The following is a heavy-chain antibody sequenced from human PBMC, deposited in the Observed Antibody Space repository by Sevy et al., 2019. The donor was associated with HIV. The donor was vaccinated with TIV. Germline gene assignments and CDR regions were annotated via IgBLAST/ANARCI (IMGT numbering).Heavy chain of an antibody. D-gene: IGHD3-22*01. Sequence: ASVKVSCKVSGYTLTEFSMHWVRQAPGKGLEWMGTFDPEDGETIYAQKFQGRVTMTEDTSTDTASMELSSLRSEDTAVYYSATTKDYYDSSGYPFDYWGQGTLVTVSS. J-gene: IGHJ4*02. CDR3: ATTKDYYDSSGYPFDY. V-gene: IGHV1-24*01. CDR1: GYTLTEFS. CDR2: FDPEDGET.